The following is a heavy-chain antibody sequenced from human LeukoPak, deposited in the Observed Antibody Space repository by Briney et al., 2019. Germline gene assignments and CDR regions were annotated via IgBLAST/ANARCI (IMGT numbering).Heavy chain of an antibody. V-gene: IGHV3-64*01. D-gene: IGHD3-10*01. J-gene: IGHJ5*02. Sequence: GGSLRLSCAASGFTFSSYAMHWVRQAPGKGLEYVSAISSNGGSTYYANSVKGRFTISRDNSKNTLYLQMGSLRAEDTAVYYCAKEGTPQVSTWYDLWGQGTQVIVSS. CDR2: ISSNGGST. CDR1: GFTFSSYA. CDR3: AKEGTPQVSTWYDL.